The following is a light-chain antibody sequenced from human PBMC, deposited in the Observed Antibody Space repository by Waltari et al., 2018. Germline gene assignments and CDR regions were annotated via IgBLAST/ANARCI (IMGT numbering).Light chain of an antibody. V-gene: IGLV2-14*03. J-gene: IGLJ1*01. CDR1: SSDVGTYDY. CDR3: SSYTTSSTVYV. CDR2: DVT. Sequence: QSALTQPASVSGSPGQSITFSCTGTSSDVGTYDYVSWYQQHPGKAPKLMIYDVTKRPSGIANRFSGSKSGNTASLTISGLQAEDEADYYCSSYTTSSTVYVFGTGTKVTVL.